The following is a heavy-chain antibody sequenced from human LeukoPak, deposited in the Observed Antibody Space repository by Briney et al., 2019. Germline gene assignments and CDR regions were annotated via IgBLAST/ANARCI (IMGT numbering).Heavy chain of an antibody. Sequence: GGSLRLSCAASGFTFRSYGMHWVRQAPGKGLEWVAFIRYDGSNKYYADSVKGRFTISIDNSKNTLYLQMNSLRSEDTALYYCAKESHDYGDSFRASSNFDYGGQETLVTVSS. CDR3: AKESHDYGDSFRASSNFDY. CDR2: IRYDGSNK. J-gene: IGHJ4*02. D-gene: IGHD4-17*01. CDR1: GFTFRSYG. V-gene: IGHV3-30*02.